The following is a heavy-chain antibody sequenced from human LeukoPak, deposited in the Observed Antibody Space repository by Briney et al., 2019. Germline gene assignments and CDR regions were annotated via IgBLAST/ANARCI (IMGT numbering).Heavy chain of an antibody. J-gene: IGHJ5*02. D-gene: IGHD2-2*01. V-gene: IGHV1-2*02. CDR2: IDPDSGGT. CDR1: GYTFTGYY. Sequence: ASVKASCKASGYTFTGYYMHWVRQAPGQGLEWIGWIDPDSGGTNYAQKFQGRVTMTRDTSISTAYMELSRLRSDDTAVYYCARDPPYCSSTSCSKVRGIKNLTFDPWGQGTLVTVSS. CDR3: ARDPPYCSSTSCSKVRGIKNLTFDP.